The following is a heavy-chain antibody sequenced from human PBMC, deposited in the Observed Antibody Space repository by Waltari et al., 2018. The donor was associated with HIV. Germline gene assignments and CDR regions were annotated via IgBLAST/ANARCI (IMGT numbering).Heavy chain of an antibody. CDR3: ARQRGSGLWYFDL. Sequence: QSQLQESDPGLVKPSETLSLTGTVSGGSISSNYYFWTWVRQPPGKELEWIGTISHTGGTTYYNPSLKSRVIISVDTSKDQSSLKLSSMTATDTAVYYCARQRGSGLWYFDLWGRGTLVSVSS. J-gene: IGHJ2*01. D-gene: IGHD3-10*01. CDR1: GGSISSNYYF. CDR2: ISHTGGTT. V-gene: IGHV4-39*01.